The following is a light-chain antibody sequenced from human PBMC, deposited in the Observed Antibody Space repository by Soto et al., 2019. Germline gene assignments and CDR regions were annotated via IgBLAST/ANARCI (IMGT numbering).Light chain of an antibody. Sequence: QSVLTQPASVSGSPGQSITISCTGTSSDVDGYNYVSWYQQHPGKAPKLMIYDVSNRPSGVSNRFSGSKSGNTGSLTISGLQAEDEADYYCSSYATSSTPLYVFGTGTKVTVL. CDR1: SSDVDGYNY. CDR2: DVS. CDR3: SSYATSSTPLYV. V-gene: IGLV2-14*01. J-gene: IGLJ1*01.